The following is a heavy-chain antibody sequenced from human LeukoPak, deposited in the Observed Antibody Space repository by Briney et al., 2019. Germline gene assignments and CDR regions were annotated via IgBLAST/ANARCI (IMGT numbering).Heavy chain of an antibody. CDR1: GFTFSSYA. J-gene: IGHJ6*03. Sequence: GRSLRLSCAASGFTFSSYAMHWVRQAPGKGLEWVAVISYDGSNKYYADSVKGRFTISRDNSKNTLYLQMNSLRAEDTAVYYCARDPERITIFGVVGYMDVWGKGTTVTVSS. CDR3: ARDPERITIFGVVGYMDV. CDR2: ISYDGSNK. V-gene: IGHV3-30*04. D-gene: IGHD3-3*01.